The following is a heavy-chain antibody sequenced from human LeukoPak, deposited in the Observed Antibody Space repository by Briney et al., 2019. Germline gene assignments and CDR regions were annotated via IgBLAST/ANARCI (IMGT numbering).Heavy chain of an antibody. CDR3: ASRVGALDY. J-gene: IGHJ4*02. CDR1: GFTVSTYY. Sequence: PGGSLRLSCVASGFTVSTYYMNWVRQAPGKGLEWVSHISSSSAISYADSAKGRFTISRDNAKKSLFLQMDSLRADDTAVYYCASRVGALDYWGQGTLVTVSS. V-gene: IGHV3-69-1*02. D-gene: IGHD1-26*01. CDR2: ISSSSAI.